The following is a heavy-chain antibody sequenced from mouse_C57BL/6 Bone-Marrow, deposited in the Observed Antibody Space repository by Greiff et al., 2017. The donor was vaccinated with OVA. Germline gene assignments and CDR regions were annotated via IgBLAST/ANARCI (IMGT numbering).Heavy chain of an antibody. CDR1: GYTFTGYW. D-gene: IGHD2-4*01. Sequence: VQLQQSGAELMKPGASVKLSCKATGYTFTGYWIEWVKQRPGHGLEWIGEILPGSGSTNYNEKFKGKATFTADTSYNTVYMQRSRLTTENSAIYYCARSNYEYSHFDGWGHGTTLTVAS. V-gene: IGHV1-9*01. CDR3: ARSNYEYSHFDG. J-gene: IGHJ2*01. CDR2: ILPGSGST.